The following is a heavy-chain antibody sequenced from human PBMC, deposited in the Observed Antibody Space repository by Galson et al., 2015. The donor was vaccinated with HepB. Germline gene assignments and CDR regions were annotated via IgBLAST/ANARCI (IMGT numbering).Heavy chain of an antibody. V-gene: IGHV3-7*01. CDR1: GFTFSSYW. CDR2: IKQDGSEK. J-gene: IGHJ4*02. CDR3: ASDRETRVRFLEWAEDPTLDY. D-gene: IGHD3-3*01. Sequence: SLRLSCAASGFTFSSYWMSWVRQAPGKGLEWVANIKQDGSEKYYVDSVKGRFTISRDNAKNSLYLQMNSLRAEDTAVYYCASDRETRVRFLEWAEDPTLDYWGQGTLVTVSS.